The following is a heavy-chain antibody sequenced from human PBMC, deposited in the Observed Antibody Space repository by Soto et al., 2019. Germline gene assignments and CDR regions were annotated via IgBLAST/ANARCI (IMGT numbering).Heavy chain of an antibody. V-gene: IGHV3-23*01. CDR1: GFTFSSYA. Sequence: GGSLRLSCAASGFTFSSYAMSWVRQAPGKGLEWVSAISGSGGSTYYADSVKGRFTISRDNSKNTLYLQMNSLRAEDTAVYYCAKEFAYYDILTGYYNPLYYFDYWGQGTLVTVSS. CDR3: AKEFAYYDILTGYYNPLYYFDY. J-gene: IGHJ4*02. CDR2: ISGSGGST. D-gene: IGHD3-9*01.